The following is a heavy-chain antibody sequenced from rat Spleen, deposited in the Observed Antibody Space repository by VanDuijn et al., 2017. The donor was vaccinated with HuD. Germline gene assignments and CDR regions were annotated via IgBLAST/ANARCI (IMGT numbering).Heavy chain of an antibody. V-gene: IGHV5-22*01. CDR2: ISYEGSST. J-gene: IGHJ2*01. D-gene: IGHD1-2*01. Sequence: EVQLVESGGGLVQPGRSLKLSCAASGFTFSDYYMAWVRQAPKKGLEWVASISYEGSSTYYGDSVKGRFTISRDNAKSTLYLQMNSLRSEDTATYYCARHVDYSSDYWGQGVMVTVSS. CDR1: GFTFSDYY. CDR3: ARHVDYSSDY.